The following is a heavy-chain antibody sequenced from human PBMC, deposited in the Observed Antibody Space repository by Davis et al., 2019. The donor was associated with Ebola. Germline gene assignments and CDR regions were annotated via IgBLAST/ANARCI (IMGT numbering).Heavy chain of an antibody. D-gene: IGHD5-24*01. Sequence: GESLKISCAASGFTFSSFAMHWVRQAPGKGLEWVTFIRYDGSVKVYVDSVEGRFTISRDNSKNMLYLQMNSLRAEDTAVYYCAKEQNPQCPFDDWGQGTLVSVSS. CDR1: GFTFSSFA. CDR3: AKEQNPQCPFDD. CDR2: IRYDGSVK. J-gene: IGHJ4*02. V-gene: IGHV3-30*02.